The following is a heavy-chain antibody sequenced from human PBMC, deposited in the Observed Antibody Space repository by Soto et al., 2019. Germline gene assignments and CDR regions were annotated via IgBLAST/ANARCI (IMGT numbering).Heavy chain of an antibody. CDR3: ATELVIGWFDP. J-gene: IGHJ5*02. CDR2: ISTNNGNT. Sequence: QVQLVQSGAEVKKPGDSVSVSCKASGYKLINYGISWVRQAPGQGLEWMGWISTNNGNTNYGQKFQGRMSMTTDTSTSTAYMELRSLRSDDTAIYYCATELVIGWFDPWGPGTQVTVSS. D-gene: IGHD1-26*01. CDR1: GYKLINYG. V-gene: IGHV1-18*01.